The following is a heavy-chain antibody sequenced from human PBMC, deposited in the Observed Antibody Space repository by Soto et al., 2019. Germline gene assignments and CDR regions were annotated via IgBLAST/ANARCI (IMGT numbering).Heavy chain of an antibody. V-gene: IGHV3-23*01. CDR2: ISGSGGST. D-gene: IGHD3-9*01. CDR3: AKDPHPYNNVTGDYLA. CDR1: GFSFSSYA. J-gene: IGHJ5*02. Sequence: EVQLLESGGGLVQPGGSLRLSCAASGFSFSSYAMSWVRQAPGKGLEWVSAISGSGGSTYYADSVRGQFTISRDNSNNTLYLQMNSLRAEDTAVYYCAKDPHPYNNVTGDYLAWGQGTLVTVSS.